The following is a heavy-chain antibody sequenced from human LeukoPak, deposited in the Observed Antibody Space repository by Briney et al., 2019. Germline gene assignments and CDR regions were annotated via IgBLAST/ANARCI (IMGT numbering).Heavy chain of an antibody. CDR3: ARDGPYSSGWYVNYYYYGMDV. D-gene: IGHD6-19*01. CDR2: ISYDGSNK. Sequence: PGGSLRLSCAASGFTFSSYGMHWVRQAPGKGLEWVAVISYDGSNKYYADSVKGRFTISRDNSKNTLYLQMNSLRAEDTAVYYCARDGPYSSGWYVNYYYYGMDVWGQGTTVTVSS. V-gene: IGHV3-30*19. J-gene: IGHJ6*02. CDR1: GFTFSSYG.